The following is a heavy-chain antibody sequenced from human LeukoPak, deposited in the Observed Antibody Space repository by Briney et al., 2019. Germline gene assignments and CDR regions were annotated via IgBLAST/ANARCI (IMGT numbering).Heavy chain of an antibody. CDR1: GGSISSYY. Sequence: SETPSLTCTVSGGSISSYYWSWIRQPPGKGLEWIGYIYYSGSTNYNPSLKSRVTISVDTSKNQFSLELSSVTAADTAVYYCARQAPTMVRGVVFDYWGQGTLVTVSS. CDR2: IYYSGST. V-gene: IGHV4-59*01. CDR3: ARQAPTMVRGVVFDY. J-gene: IGHJ4*02. D-gene: IGHD3-10*01.